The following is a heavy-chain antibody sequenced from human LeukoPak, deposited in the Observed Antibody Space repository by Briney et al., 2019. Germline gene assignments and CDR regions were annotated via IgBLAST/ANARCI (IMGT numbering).Heavy chain of an antibody. Sequence: SVKVSCKASGGTFSSYAISWVRQAPGQGLEWMGRIIPILGIANYAQKFQGRVTITADKSTSTAYMELSSLRSEDTAVYYCAREAGYCSSTSCYSNRLTDYWGQGTLVTVSS. V-gene: IGHV1-69*04. J-gene: IGHJ4*02. CDR3: AREAGYCSSTSCYSNRLTDY. CDR2: IIPILGIA. D-gene: IGHD2-2*01. CDR1: GGTFSSYA.